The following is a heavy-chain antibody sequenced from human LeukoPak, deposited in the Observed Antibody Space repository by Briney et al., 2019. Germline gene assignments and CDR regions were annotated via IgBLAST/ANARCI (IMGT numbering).Heavy chain of an antibody. J-gene: IGHJ4*02. V-gene: IGHV3-7*03. CDR3: ARGRKIVVVMGGFFDY. CDR2: IKQDGSEK. Sequence: GGSLRLSCAASGFTFSSYWMSWVRQAPGKGLEWVANIKQDGSEKYYVDSVKGRFTISRDNAKNSLYLQMDSLRVEDTAVYYCARGRKIVVVMGGFFDYWGQGTLVTVSS. CDR1: GFTFSSYW. D-gene: IGHD3-22*01.